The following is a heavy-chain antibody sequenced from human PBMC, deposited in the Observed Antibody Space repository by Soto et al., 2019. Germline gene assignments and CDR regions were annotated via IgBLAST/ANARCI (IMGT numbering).Heavy chain of an antibody. V-gene: IGHV3-23*01. Sequence: GGSLRLSCAASGFTFSSYAMSWVRQAPGKGLEWVSAISGSGGNTYYADSVKGRFTISRDNSKNTLYLQMNSLRAEDTAVYYCANAARLEGGSSGYYFDYWGQGTLVTVSS. J-gene: IGHJ4*02. CDR3: ANAARLEGGSSGYYFDY. CDR2: ISGSGGNT. CDR1: GFTFSSYA. D-gene: IGHD3-22*01.